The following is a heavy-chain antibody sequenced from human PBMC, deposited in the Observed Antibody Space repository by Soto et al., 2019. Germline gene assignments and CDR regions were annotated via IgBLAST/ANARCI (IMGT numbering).Heavy chain of an antibody. CDR2: ISGSGGST. D-gene: IGHD3-3*01. CDR1: GFTFSSYA. Sequence: EVQLLESGGGLVQPGGSLRLSCAASGFTFSSYAMSWVRQAPGKGLEWVSAISGSGGSTYYADSVKGRFTISRDNSKNTLCLQMNSLRAEDTAVYYCAAYRRGLWSRTRSYGMDVWGQGTTVTVSS. V-gene: IGHV3-23*01. J-gene: IGHJ6*02. CDR3: AAYRRGLWSRTRSYGMDV.